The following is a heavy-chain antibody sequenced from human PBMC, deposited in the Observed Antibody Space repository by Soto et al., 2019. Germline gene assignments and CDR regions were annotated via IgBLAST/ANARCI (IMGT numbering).Heavy chain of an antibody. CDR3: ARHTPAISISDH. D-gene: IGHD2-15*01. J-gene: IGHJ4*02. CDR1: GGSISSSSYY. CDR2: IYYSGST. Sequence: QLQLQESGPGLVKPSETLSLTCTVSGGSISSSSYYWGWIRQPPGKGLEWIGSIYYSGSTYYNPTLKSRVTTSVDTSKSQFSLTLSSVTAADTPVYYCARHTPAISISDHWGQGTLVTVAS. V-gene: IGHV4-39*01.